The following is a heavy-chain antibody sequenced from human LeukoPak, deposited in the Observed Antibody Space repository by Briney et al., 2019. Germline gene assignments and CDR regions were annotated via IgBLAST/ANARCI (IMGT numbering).Heavy chain of an antibody. CDR2: IYYSGST. CDR1: GGSISSYY. Sequence: SETLSLTCTVSGGSISSYYWSWIRQPPGEGLEWIGYIYYSGSTNYNPSLKSRVTISVDTSKNQFSLKLSSVTAADTAVYYCARQIPPGYSSSWYGSRYFDYWGQGTLVNVSS. D-gene: IGHD6-13*01. J-gene: IGHJ4*02. CDR3: ARQIPPGYSSSWYGSRYFDY. V-gene: IGHV4-59*08.